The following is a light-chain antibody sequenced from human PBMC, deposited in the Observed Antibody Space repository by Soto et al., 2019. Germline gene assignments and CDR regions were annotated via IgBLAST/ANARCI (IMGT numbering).Light chain of an antibody. CDR1: QSVSSSY. Sequence: TLSCRASQSVSSSYLAWYQQKPGQAPRLLIYGASSRATGIPDRFSDSGSGTDFTLTISRLEPEDFAVYYCQQYGSAPGALGQGTKGDIK. CDR3: QQYGSAPGA. V-gene: IGKV3-20*01. CDR2: GAS. J-gene: IGKJ1*01.